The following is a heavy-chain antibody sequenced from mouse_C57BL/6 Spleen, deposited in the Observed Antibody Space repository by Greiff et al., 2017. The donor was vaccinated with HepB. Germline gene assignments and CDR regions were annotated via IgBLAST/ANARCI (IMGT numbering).Heavy chain of an antibody. CDR2: IYPGSGST. V-gene: IGHV1-55*01. Sequence: VQLKQPGAELVKPGASVKMSCKASGYTFTSYWITWVKQRPGQGLEWIGDIYPGSGSTNYNEKFKSKATLTVDTSSSTAYMQLSSLTSEDSAVYYCAREAYYSNYVDYWGQGTTLTVSS. D-gene: IGHD2-5*01. CDR1: GYTFTSYW. J-gene: IGHJ2*01. CDR3: AREAYYSNYVDY.